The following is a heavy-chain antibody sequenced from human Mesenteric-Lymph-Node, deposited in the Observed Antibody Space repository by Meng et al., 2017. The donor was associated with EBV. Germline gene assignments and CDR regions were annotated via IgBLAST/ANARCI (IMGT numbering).Heavy chain of an antibody. V-gene: IGHV1-8*01. CDR2: MNPNSDNT. D-gene: IGHD3-10*01. Sequence: QVHLVQSWAEVKKPGASVKVYCKASGYTFTSYDVNWVRQAPGQGLEWMGWMNPNSDNTGYAQKFQGRVTMTWDTSISTAYMELSSLRSEDTAVYYCARKESYYGSGSFFFEHWGQGTLVTVSS. CDR3: ARKESYYGSGSFFFEH. CDR1: GYTFTSYD. J-gene: IGHJ4*02.